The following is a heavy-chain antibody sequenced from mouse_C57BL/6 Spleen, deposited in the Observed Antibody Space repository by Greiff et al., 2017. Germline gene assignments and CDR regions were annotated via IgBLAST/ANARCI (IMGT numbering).Heavy chain of an antibody. CDR3: ARKVWAYFDY. V-gene: IGHV1-26*01. CDR1: GYTFTDYY. Sequence: VQLQQSGPELVKPGASVKISCKASGYTFTDYYMNWVKQSHGKSLEWIGDINPNNGGTSYNQKFKGKATLTVDKSSSTAYMELRSLTSEDSAVYYCARKVWAYFDYWGQGTTLTVSS. CDR2: INPNNGGT. J-gene: IGHJ2*01.